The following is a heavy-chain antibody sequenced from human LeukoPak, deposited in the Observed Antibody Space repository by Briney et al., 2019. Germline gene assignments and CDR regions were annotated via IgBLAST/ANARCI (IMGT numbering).Heavy chain of an antibody. J-gene: IGHJ3*02. V-gene: IGHV5-51*03. CDR3: ARAAVYYGSGRYDAFDI. CDR2: IYPGDSDT. CDR1: GYSFTSYW. Sequence: KPGESLKISCKGSGYSFTSYWIGWVRQMPGKGLEWVGIIYPGDSDTRYSPSFQGQVTISADKSISTAYLQWSSLKASDTAMYYCARAAVYYGSGRYDAFDIWGQGTMVTVSS. D-gene: IGHD3-10*01.